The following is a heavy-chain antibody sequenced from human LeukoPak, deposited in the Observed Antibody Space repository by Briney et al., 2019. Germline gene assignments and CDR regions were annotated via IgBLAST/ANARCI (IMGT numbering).Heavy chain of an antibody. V-gene: IGHV3-23*01. Sequence: QPAGSLRLSCAASGFTFHLYAMHWVRLAPGKGLEWVSGISVSGGNTFYADSVKGRFTISRDNSKNTLYLQMNSLRAEDTAVYYCAKRRTNYDILTGDFDYWGQGTLVTVSS. D-gene: IGHD3-9*01. CDR3: AKRRTNYDILTGDFDY. CDR1: GFTFHLYA. J-gene: IGHJ4*02. CDR2: ISVSGGNT.